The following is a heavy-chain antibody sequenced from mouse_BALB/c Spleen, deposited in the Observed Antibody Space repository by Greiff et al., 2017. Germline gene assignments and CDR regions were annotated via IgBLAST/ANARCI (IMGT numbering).Heavy chain of an antibody. CDR1: GFTFSDYY. D-gene: IGHD1-1*01. CDR2: ISDGGSYT. Sequence: DVHLVESGGGLVKPGGSLKLSCAASGFTFSDYYMYWVRQTPEKRLEWVATISDGGSYTYYPDSVKGRFTISRDNAKNNLYLQMSSLKSEDTAMYYCARVDYGSSYFAYWGQGTLVTVSA. V-gene: IGHV5-4*02. CDR3: ARVDYGSSYFAY. J-gene: IGHJ3*01.